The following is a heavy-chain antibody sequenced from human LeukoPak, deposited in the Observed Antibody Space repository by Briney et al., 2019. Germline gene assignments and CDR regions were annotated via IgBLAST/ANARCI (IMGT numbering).Heavy chain of an antibody. CDR1: GGSISTYY. CDR3: ARGYTAMSRNYYYGMDV. Sequence: MPSETLSLTCSVSGGSISTYYWSWVRQPPGKGLEWIGYVYDSGATNYNPSLKSRLTISVDTSKNQFSLKLRSVTAADTAVYYCARGYTAMSRNYYYGMDVWGQGTTVTVSS. CDR2: VYDSGAT. D-gene: IGHD5-18*01. V-gene: IGHV4-59*01. J-gene: IGHJ6*02.